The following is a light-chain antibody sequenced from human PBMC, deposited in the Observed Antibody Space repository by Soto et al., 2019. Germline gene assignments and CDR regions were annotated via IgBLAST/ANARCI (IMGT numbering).Light chain of an antibody. CDR3: HQYNRWPLT. CDR1: SNVSSK. J-gene: IGKJ4*01. CDR2: DAS. Sequence: EIVLTQSPATLSLSPGEGATLSCRGGSNVSSKLAWYQQQPAETPPLLIYDASTRADSISGSFCGSRSATEFITTTSSLQSEDFSVYYCHQYNRWPLTFGEGTKVDIK. V-gene: IGKV3-15*01.